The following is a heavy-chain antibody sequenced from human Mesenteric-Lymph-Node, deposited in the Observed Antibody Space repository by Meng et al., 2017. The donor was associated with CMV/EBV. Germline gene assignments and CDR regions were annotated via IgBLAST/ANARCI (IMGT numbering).Heavy chain of an antibody. J-gene: IGHJ4*02. CDR3: AKDPYSSGWFPFDY. CDR1: GSTFSSYA. D-gene: IGHD6-19*01. Sequence: GGSLRLSCAVSGSTFSSYAMSWVRQAPGKGLEWVSAISGSGGSTYYADSVKGRFTISRDNSKNTLYLQMNSLRAEDTAVYYCAKDPYSSGWFPFDYWGQGTLVTVSS. V-gene: IGHV3-23*01. CDR2: ISGSGGST.